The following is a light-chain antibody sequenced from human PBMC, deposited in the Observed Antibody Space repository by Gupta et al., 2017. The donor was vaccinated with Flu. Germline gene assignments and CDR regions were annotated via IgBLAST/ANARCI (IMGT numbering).Light chain of an antibody. V-gene: IGKV3-20*01. CDR1: QSVSSSY. Sequence: EIVLTQSPGTLSLSPGERATLSCRASQSVSSSYLAWYQQKPGQAPRLLIYGASSRATGIPDRFSGSGSGTDFTLTISGLEPEDFAVYYCQQDGSSYTFGQGTKLEIK. J-gene: IGKJ2*01. CDR3: QQDGSSYT. CDR2: GAS.